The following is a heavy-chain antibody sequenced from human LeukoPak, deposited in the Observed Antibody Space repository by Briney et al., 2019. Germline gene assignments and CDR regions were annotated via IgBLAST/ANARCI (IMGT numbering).Heavy chain of an antibody. CDR3: ARDAQLVPYYYYYMDV. V-gene: IGHV4-4*07. Sequence: SETLSLTCTVSGGSISSYYWSWIRQPAGKGLEWIGRIYTSGSTNYNPSLKSRVTISVDTSKNQFSLKLSSVTAADTAVYYCARDAQLVPYYYYYMDVWSKGTTVTVSS. CDR2: IYTSGST. J-gene: IGHJ6*03. CDR1: GGSISSYY. D-gene: IGHD6-6*01.